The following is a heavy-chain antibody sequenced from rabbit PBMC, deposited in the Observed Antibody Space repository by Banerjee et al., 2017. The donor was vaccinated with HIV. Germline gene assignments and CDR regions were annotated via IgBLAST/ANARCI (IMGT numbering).Heavy chain of an antibody. J-gene: IGHJ4*01. Sequence: QSLEESGGDLVKPGASLTLTCKASGFSFSGGYWMCWVRQAPGKGLEWIACIRAGSSISTYYANWAKGRFTVSKTSSTTVTLQMTSLTAADTATYFCARDRNGDNTYYLDLWGQGTLVTVS. CDR3: ARDRNGDNTYYLDL. CDR1: GFSFSGGYW. D-gene: IGHD2-1*01. V-gene: IGHV1S40*01. CDR2: IRAGSSIST.